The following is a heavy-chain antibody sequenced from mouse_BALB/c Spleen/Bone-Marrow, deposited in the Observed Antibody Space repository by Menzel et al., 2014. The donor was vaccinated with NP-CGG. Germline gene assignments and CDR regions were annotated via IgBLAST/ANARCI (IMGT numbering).Heavy chain of an antibody. CDR1: GFNFSSFG. D-gene: IGHD4-1*01. CDR3: TRGGNWEDFDY. V-gene: IGHV5-17*02. Sequence: EVKLVESGGGLVQPGGSRKLSCAASGFNFSSFGMHWVRQAPEKGLEWVAYISSGSSTIYYADKVKGRFTISRDNPKNTLFLQMTSLRSEDTAMYYCTRGGNWEDFDYWGQGTTLTVSS. CDR2: ISSGSSTI. J-gene: IGHJ2*01.